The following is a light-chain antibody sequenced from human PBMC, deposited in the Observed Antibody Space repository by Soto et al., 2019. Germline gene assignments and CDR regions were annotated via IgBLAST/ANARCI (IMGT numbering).Light chain of an antibody. Sequence: QSVLTQPASVSGSPGQSITISCTGTSSDVGGYNFVSWYQQYPGKAPKLIIYEVDSRPSGVSNRFSGSKSGNTASLTISGLRAEEEADYYCSSWTSRTTQVLGGGTKVTVL. V-gene: IGLV2-14*01. CDR2: EVD. CDR1: SSDVGGYNF. CDR3: SSWTSRTTQV. J-gene: IGLJ3*02.